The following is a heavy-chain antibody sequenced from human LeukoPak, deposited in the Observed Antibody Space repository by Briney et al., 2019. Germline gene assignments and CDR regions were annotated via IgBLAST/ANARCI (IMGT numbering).Heavy chain of an antibody. V-gene: IGHV4-59*08. CDR3: ARTGSPGSPPRG. CDR1: GVSITTYF. D-gene: IGHD3-10*01. Sequence: PSETLSLTCAVSGVSITTYFLTWVRQPPGKGLEWIGYVHYDKSSNYNPPLKSRVTMSLDTSKHQISLKLNSVTAADTAIYYCARTGSPGSPPRGWGQGTQVTVSS. J-gene: IGHJ4*02. CDR2: VHYDKSS.